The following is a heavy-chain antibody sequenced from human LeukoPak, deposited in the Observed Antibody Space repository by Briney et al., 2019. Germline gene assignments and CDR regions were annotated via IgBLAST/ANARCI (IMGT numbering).Heavy chain of an antibody. V-gene: IGHV3-66*04. D-gene: IGHD2-21*01. Sequence: PGGSLRLSCAASGFTFSDTWMSWVRQAPGKGLECVSTFLAGGLLDYADSVRDRFTISRDTSKNTLYLQMNSLSAEDTAVYYCGRRFCNSCPLDFWGQGTLVTVSS. CDR3: GRRFCNSCPLDF. CDR1: GFTFSDTW. J-gene: IGHJ4*02. CDR2: FLAGGLL.